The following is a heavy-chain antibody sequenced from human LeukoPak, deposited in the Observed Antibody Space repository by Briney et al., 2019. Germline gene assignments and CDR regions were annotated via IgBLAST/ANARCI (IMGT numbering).Heavy chain of an antibody. D-gene: IGHD3-10*01. J-gene: IGHJ4*02. Sequence: KPGGSLRLSCAASGFTFSNAWMSWVRQAPGKGLEWVGRIKSKTDGGTTDYAAPVKGRFTISRDDSKHTLYLQMNSLKTEDTAVYYCTTGGITMVRGDDFDYWGQGTLVTVSS. CDR1: GFTFSNAW. CDR2: IKSKTDGGTT. V-gene: IGHV3-15*01. CDR3: TTGGITMVRGDDFDY.